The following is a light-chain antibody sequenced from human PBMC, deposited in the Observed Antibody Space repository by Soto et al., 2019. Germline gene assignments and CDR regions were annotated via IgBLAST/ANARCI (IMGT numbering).Light chain of an antibody. Sequence: QSALTQPRSVSRSPGQSVTISCTGTSSDVGSHNYVSWYQQHPGKAPKLMINDVTKRPSGVPDRFSGSKSGNTASLTISGLQAEDEADYYCCSFAGGLFVFGTGTKVTVL. V-gene: IGLV2-11*01. CDR2: DVT. CDR1: SSDVGSHNY. CDR3: CSFAGGLFV. J-gene: IGLJ1*01.